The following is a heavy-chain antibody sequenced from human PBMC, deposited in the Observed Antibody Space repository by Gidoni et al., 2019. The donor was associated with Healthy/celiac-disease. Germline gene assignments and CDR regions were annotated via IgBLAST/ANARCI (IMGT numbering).Heavy chain of an antibody. CDR2: ISGSGGST. J-gene: IGHJ6*02. D-gene: IGHD5-18*01. Sequence: EVQLLESGGGLVQPGGSLRLSCAASGFTFSRYAMSCVRQAPGKGLEWVSAISGSGGSTYYADSVKGRFTISRDNSKNTLYLQMNSLRAEDTAVYYCAKDRVWIQLWLSNFYGMDVWGQGTTVTVSS. CDR1: GFTFSRYA. V-gene: IGHV3-23*01. CDR3: AKDRVWIQLWLSNFYGMDV.